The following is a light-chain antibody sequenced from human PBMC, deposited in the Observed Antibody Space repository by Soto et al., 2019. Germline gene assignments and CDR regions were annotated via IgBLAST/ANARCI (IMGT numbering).Light chain of an antibody. V-gene: IGLV2-8*01. CDR3: SSYAGSNNLYV. Sequence: QSVLTQPPSASGSPGQSVTISCTGTSSDVGGYNYVSWYQQHPGKAPKLMTYEVSKRPSGVPDRFSGSKSGNTASLTVSGLQAEDEADYYCSSYAGSNNLYVFGPGTKVTVL. J-gene: IGLJ1*01. CDR1: SSDVGGYNY. CDR2: EVS.